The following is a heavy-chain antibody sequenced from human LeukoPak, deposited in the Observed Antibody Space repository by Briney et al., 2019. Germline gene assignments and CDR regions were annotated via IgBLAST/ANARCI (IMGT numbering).Heavy chain of an antibody. V-gene: IGHV1-18*01. J-gene: IGHJ6*03. Sequence: AASVKVSCKASGYTFTNHAINWVRQAPGQGLEWMGWISAYNGNTNYAQKLQGRVTMTTDTSTSTAYMELRSLRSDDTAVYYCARDSGKGGDCYSCFYYYYMDVWGKGTTVTVSS. CDR1: GYTFTNHA. D-gene: IGHD2-21*02. CDR2: ISAYNGNT. CDR3: ARDSGKGGDCYSCFYYYYMDV.